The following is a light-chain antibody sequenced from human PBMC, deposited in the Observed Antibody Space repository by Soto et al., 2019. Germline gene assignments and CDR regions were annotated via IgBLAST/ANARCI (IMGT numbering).Light chain of an antibody. CDR2: DAS. CDR1: QSISTY. J-gene: IGKJ5*01. V-gene: IGKV1-39*01. Sequence: DIQMTQSPSSLSASVGNRVTIPCRASQSISTYLNWYQKKPGKAPNLLIYDASRLPSGVPSRFSGSGGGTDFTLSISSVQPEDFATYFCQQSYMDPITFGQGTRLEIK. CDR3: QQSYMDPIT.